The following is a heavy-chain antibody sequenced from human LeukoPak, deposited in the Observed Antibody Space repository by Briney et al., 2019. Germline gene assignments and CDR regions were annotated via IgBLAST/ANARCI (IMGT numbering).Heavy chain of an antibody. CDR2: ISSSSSYI. V-gene: IGHV3-21*01. Sequence: GGSLRLSCAASGFTFSNYAMSWVRQAPGKGLEWVSSISSSSSYIYYADSVEGRFTISRDNAKNSLYLQMNSLRAKDTAVYYCARTPYSSGWYLPDWYFDLWGRGTLVTVSS. D-gene: IGHD6-19*01. CDR1: GFTFSNYA. J-gene: IGHJ2*01. CDR3: ARTPYSSGWYLPDWYFDL.